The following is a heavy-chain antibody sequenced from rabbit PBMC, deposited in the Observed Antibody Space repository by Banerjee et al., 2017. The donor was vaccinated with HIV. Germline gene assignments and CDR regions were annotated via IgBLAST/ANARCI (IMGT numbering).Heavy chain of an antibody. Sequence: QSLEESGGDLVKPGASLTLTCTASGIDFSSYYYMCWVRQAPGKGLEWTACIVSGSSDTTYYASWAKGRFTISKTSSTTVTLQMTTLTAADTATYFCARDNYDDYGSWDAFDPWGPGTLVTVS. CDR2: IVSGSSDTT. V-gene: IGHV1S40*01. CDR3: ARDNYDDYGSWDAFDP. J-gene: IGHJ2*01. D-gene: IGHD2-1*01. CDR1: GIDFSSYYY.